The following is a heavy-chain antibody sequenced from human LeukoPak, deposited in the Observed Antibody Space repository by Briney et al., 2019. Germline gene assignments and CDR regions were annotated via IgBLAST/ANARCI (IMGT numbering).Heavy chain of an antibody. CDR1: GFTFSSYW. CDR3: ARGSYYYGSGSYSLDV. Sequence: GGSLRLSCAASGFTFSSYWMSWVRQAPGKGLEWVANIKQDGSEKYNVDSVKGRFTISRDNAKNSLYLQMNSLRAEDTAVYYCARGSYYYGSGSYSLDVWGQGTTVTVSS. J-gene: IGHJ6*02. V-gene: IGHV3-7*01. CDR2: IKQDGSEK. D-gene: IGHD3-10*01.